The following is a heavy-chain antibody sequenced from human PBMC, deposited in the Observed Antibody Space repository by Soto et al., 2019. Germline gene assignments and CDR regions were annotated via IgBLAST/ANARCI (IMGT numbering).Heavy chain of an antibody. CDR3: ARGILGPGDYFHGMDV. J-gene: IGHJ6*02. CDR1: GFTFNNYD. V-gene: IGHV3-13*01. D-gene: IGHD7-27*01. Sequence: EVQLVESGGGLVQAGGSLRLSCAVSGFTFNNYDMHWVRQVTGKGLEWVSGIGTAGDTWYPDSVQGRFSIFRENAKNSLYLQMNSLTAGDTAVYYGARGILGPGDYFHGMDVWGQGTTVTVSS. CDR2: IGTAGDT.